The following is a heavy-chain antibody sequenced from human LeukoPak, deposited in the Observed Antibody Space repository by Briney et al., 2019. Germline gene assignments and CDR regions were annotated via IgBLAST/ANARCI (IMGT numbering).Heavy chain of an antibody. CDR1: GLTVSSSY. Sequence: PGGSLRLSCAASGLTVSSSYMSWVRQAPGKGLEWVSVIYSGGSTHYADSVKGRFTISRDNSKNTLYLKMNSLRAEDTAVYYCARDRRIQLDPQGGDYWGQGTLVTVSS. V-gene: IGHV3-53*05. CDR2: IYSGGST. D-gene: IGHD1-1*01. CDR3: ARDRRIQLDPQGGDY. J-gene: IGHJ4*02.